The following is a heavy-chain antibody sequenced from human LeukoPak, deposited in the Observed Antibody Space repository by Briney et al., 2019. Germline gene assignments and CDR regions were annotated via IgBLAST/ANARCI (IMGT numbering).Heavy chain of an antibody. CDR1: GGTFSSYA. J-gene: IGHJ4*02. V-gene: IGHV1-69*13. CDR2: IIPIFGTA. Sequence: SVKVSCTASGGTFSSYAISWVRQAPGQGLEWKGGIIPIFGTANYAQKFQGRVTITADESTSTAYMELSSLRSEDTAVYYCATEGRWLVYFDYWGQGTLVTVSS. D-gene: IGHD6-19*01. CDR3: ATEGRWLVYFDY.